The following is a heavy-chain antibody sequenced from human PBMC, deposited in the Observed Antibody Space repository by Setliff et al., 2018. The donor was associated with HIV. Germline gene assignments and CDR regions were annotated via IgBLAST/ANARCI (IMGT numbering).Heavy chain of an antibody. CDR2: IYYSGST. CDR1: GGSISSSVYY. CDR3: ARQVTVVGYFETAAGSFNY. J-gene: IGHJ4*02. D-gene: IGHD2-21*01. Sequence: PSETLSLTCTVSGGSISSSVYYWSWIRQPPGKGLEWIGTIYYSGSTYYNPSLKSRVTISTDTSKNQFSLKVRSVTAADTAVYYCARQVTVVGYFETAAGSFNYWGPGTLVTVS. V-gene: IGHV4-39*01.